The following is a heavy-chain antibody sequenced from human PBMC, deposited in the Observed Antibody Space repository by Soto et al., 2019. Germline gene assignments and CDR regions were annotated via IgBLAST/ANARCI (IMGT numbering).Heavy chain of an antibody. J-gene: IGHJ4*02. CDR3: AHFGSGSRRYYFDY. CDR1: GFSLSTSGVG. CDR2: IYWDDDK. Sequence: QITLKESGPTLVKPTQTLTLTCTFSGFSLSTSGVGVGWIRQPPGKALEWLALIYWDDDKRYSPSLKSRLTITKDASKYQVGHTMNNMDPVDTATYYCAHFGSGSRRYYFDYWGQGTLVTVSS. V-gene: IGHV2-5*02. D-gene: IGHD3-10*01.